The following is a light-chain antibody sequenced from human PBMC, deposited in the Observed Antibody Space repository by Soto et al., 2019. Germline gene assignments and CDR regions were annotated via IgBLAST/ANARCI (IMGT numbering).Light chain of an antibody. Sequence: DIQITQSPSSVSSTVPDSITITCRASQTIRSLLAWYQQKPGKAPKALIYDASRLGSGVPSRFSGSGSGTEFTLTISSLQPDDFATYYCQQYQTYATFGQGTRLE. CDR3: QQYQTYAT. CDR1: QTIRSL. J-gene: IGKJ5*01. V-gene: IGKV1-5*01. CDR2: DAS.